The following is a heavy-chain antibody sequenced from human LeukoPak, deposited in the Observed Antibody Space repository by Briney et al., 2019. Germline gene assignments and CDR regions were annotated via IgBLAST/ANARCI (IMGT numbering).Heavy chain of an antibody. Sequence: PSETLSLTCTVSGGSISSSSYYWGWIRQPPGKGLEWIGSIYYSGSTYYNPSLKSRVTISVDTSKNQFSLKLSSVTAADTAVYYCARDPRGSSSWYGGRATVWFDPWGQGTLVTVSS. V-gene: IGHV4-39*07. D-gene: IGHD6-13*01. CDR3: ARDPRGSSSWYGGRATVWFDP. CDR2: IYYSGST. J-gene: IGHJ5*02. CDR1: GGSISSSSYY.